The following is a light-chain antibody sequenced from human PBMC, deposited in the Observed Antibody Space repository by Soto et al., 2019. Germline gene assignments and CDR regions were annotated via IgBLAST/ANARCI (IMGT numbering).Light chain of an antibody. Sequence: EIVLTQSPATLSLSPRERATLSCRASQTVYNYLVWYQQRPGQAPRLLISDASNRATGIPARFSGSGSGTDFTLTINILEPEDLAIYFCQQRYDWPLTFGGGSKIEMK. CDR3: QQRYDWPLT. V-gene: IGKV3-11*01. CDR2: DAS. J-gene: IGKJ4*01. CDR1: QTVYNY.